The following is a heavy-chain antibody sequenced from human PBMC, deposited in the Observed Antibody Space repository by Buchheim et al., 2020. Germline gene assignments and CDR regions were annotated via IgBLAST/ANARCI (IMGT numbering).Heavy chain of an antibody. J-gene: IGHJ4*02. D-gene: IGHD3/OR15-3a*01. CDR1: GFSVSYNY. CDR3: ARDTSSPARADW. V-gene: IGHV3-66*01. CDR2: IYGNDDP. Sequence: EEKLVESGGGLVQPGGSLRLSCAASGFSVSYNYMNWVRQPPGTGLEWVSLIYGNDDPKYTDSAKGRFTISRDDSQNIVFLHMNRLRVEDTAVYYCARDTSSPARADWWGRGTL.